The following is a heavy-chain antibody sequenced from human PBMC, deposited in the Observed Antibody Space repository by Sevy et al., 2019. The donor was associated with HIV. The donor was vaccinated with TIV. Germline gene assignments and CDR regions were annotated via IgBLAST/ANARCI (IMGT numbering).Heavy chain of an antibody. V-gene: IGHV3-7*01. J-gene: IGHJ4*02. CDR2: INQDGSVK. CDR1: GFSLNNYW. Sequence: GESLKISCVASGFSLNNYWMNWVRQAPGKGLEWVANINQDGSVKYYVDSVRGRFTISRDNARNLVFLQMSSLRVDDSALYYCVEAIAKDGSFWGQGTLVTVSS. CDR3: VEAIAKDGSF. D-gene: IGHD6-13*01.